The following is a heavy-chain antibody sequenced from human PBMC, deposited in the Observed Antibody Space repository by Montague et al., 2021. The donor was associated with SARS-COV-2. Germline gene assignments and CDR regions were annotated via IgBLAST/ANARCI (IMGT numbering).Heavy chain of an antibody. J-gene: IGHJ4*02. V-gene: IGHV3-48*03. Sequence: SLRLSCAASGFTFRTYEMNWVRHSPGKGLEWVSYISSSGSTIYYADSVKGRFTISRDNAKNSLYLQMNSLRAEDTAVYYCARDGRFGELDYWGQGTLVTVST. CDR2: ISSSGSTI. CDR3: ARDGRFGELDY. D-gene: IGHD3-10*01. CDR1: GFTFRTYE.